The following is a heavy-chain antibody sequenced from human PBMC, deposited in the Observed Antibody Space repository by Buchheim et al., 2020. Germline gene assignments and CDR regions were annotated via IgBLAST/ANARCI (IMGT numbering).Heavy chain of an antibody. J-gene: IGHJ4*02. CDR3: ATRCRAMAD. V-gene: IGHV3-7*01. D-gene: IGHD6-19*01. Sequence: EVQLVDSGGGLVQPGESLRLSCAASGFPFSSYWMTWVRQAPAKGLEWVASINEDGGQINYVDAVKGRFTISRDNSKNSLYLHMNSLRVEDTAVYYCATRCRAMADWGQGTL. CDR1: GFPFSSYW. CDR2: INEDGGQI.